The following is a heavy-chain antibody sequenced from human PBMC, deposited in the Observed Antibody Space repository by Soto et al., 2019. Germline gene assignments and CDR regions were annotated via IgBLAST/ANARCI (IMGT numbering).Heavy chain of an antibody. V-gene: IGHV1-69*12. Sequence: QVQLVQSGAEVKKPGSSVKVSCKASGGTFSSYAISWVRQAPGQGLEWMGGIIPIFGTANYAQKFQGRVTMTADEATGTAYSELSSLRSEDTAVYYWARFVPAAGYYYGMYGWGQGTTVTVSS. J-gene: IGHJ6*01. CDR3: ARFVPAAGYYYGMYG. D-gene: IGHD2-2*01. CDR1: GGTFSSYA. CDR2: IIPIFGTA.